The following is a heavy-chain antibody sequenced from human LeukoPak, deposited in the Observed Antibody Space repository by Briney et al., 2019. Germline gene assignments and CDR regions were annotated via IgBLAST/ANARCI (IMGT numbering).Heavy chain of an antibody. CDR3: ARSNYGSWYFDY. D-gene: IGHD3-10*01. Sequence: SETLSLTCAVSGGSISSSNWWSWVRQPPGKGLEWTGEIYHSGSTNYNPSLKSRVTISVDTSKNQFSLKLSSVTAADTAVYYCARSNYGSWYFDYWGQGTLVTVSS. CDR1: GGSISSSNW. J-gene: IGHJ4*02. CDR2: IYHSGST. V-gene: IGHV4-4*02.